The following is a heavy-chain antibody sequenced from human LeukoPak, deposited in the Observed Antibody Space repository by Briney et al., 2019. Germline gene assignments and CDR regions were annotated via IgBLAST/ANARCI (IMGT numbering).Heavy chain of an antibody. CDR1: GYTFTNYG. Sequence: ASVKVSCKASGYTFTNYGISWVRQAQGQGLEWMGWVSTYSGNTNYAQKFQGRVSMTTETSTDTVYMGLKSLRSDDTATYYCARDLGYCSFGFGLGSCNRKWFDPWGQGTLVSVSS. J-gene: IGHJ5*02. V-gene: IGHV1-18*01. CDR3: ARDLGYCSFGFGLGSCNRKWFDP. CDR2: VSTYSGNT. D-gene: IGHD2-15*01.